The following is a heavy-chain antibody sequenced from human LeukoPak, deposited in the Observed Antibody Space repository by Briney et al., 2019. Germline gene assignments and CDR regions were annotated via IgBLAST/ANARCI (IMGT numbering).Heavy chain of an antibody. J-gene: IGHJ6*03. CDR1: GYTFTRYG. CDR3: ARQPHPHYYYMDV. CDR2: ISAYNGNT. Sequence: ASVKVSCKASGYTFTRYGITWVRQAPGQGLEWMGWISAYNGNTNYAQKLQDRVTMTTDTSTSTAYMELRSLRSDDTAVYYCARQPHPHYYYMDVWGKGTTVTISS. V-gene: IGHV1-18*01.